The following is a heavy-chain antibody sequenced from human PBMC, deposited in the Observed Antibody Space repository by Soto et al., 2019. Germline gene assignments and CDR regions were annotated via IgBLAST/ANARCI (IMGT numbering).Heavy chain of an antibody. J-gene: IGHJ6*02. Sequence: GGSLRLSCAASGFTFSSYGMHWVRQAPGKGLEWVAVIWYDGSNKYYADSVKGRFTISRDNSKNTLYLQMNSLRAEDTAVYYCARDWNSSSWYSGSFYYYYGMDVWGQGTTVTVSS. CDR1: GFTFSSYG. CDR2: IWYDGSNK. V-gene: IGHV3-33*01. D-gene: IGHD6-13*01. CDR3: ARDWNSSSWYSGSFYYYYGMDV.